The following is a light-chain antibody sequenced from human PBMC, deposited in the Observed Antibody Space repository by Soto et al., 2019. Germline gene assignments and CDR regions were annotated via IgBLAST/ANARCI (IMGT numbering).Light chain of an antibody. CDR3: CSYAGSSSYV. J-gene: IGLJ1*01. CDR2: EDN. CDR1: SSVVGSYNL. V-gene: IGLV2-23*01. Sequence: QSALTQSASVSGSPGQSVTISCIGTSSVVGSYNLVSWYQPHPGKAPKLIIYEDNKRPSGVSNRFTGSKSGNAASLTFSGLQAEYEADYYCCSYAGSSSYVFGSGTKGTVL.